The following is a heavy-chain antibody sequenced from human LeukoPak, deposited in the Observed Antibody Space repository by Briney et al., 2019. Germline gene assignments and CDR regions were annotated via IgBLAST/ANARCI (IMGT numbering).Heavy chain of an antibody. CDR1: GFTFSSYA. CDR3: AEGSPDDYGDYVPAPFDY. Sequence: PGGSLRLSCAASGFTFSSYAMSWVRQAPGKGLEWVSAISGSGGSTYYADSVKGRFTISRDNSKNTLYLQMNSLRAEDTAVYYCAEGSPDDYGDYVPAPFDYWGQGTLVTVSS. D-gene: IGHD4-17*01. J-gene: IGHJ4*02. CDR2: ISGSGGST. V-gene: IGHV3-23*01.